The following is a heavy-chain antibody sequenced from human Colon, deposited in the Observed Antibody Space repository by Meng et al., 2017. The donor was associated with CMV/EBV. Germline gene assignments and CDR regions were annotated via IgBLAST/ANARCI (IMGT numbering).Heavy chain of an antibody. D-gene: IGHD3-10*01. V-gene: IGHV1-2*02. CDR1: ASTFTGYY. Sequence: QGQRVQAGAEVEKPGASVKVSCKAAASTFTGYYMHWVRQAPGKGLEWMGWINHNSGGTNYAQKFQRRVTMTSDTSISTAYMELSRLRSDDTAVYYCARDLRVWFGEFKYWGQGTLVTVSS. CDR2: INHNSGGT. CDR3: ARDLRVWFGEFKY. J-gene: IGHJ4*02.